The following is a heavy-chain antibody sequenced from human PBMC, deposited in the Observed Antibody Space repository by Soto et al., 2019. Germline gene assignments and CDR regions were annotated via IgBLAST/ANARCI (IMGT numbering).Heavy chain of an antibody. CDR2: IYPGDSDT. D-gene: IGHD5-12*01. Sequence: PGESLKISCKGSGYSFTSYWIGWVRQMPGKGLEWMGIIYPGDSDTRYSPSFQGQVTISADKSISTAYLQWSSLKASDTAMYYCARRAYSVYDRLLFNTNLFDPCAQGTLVPGSS. CDR1: GYSFTSYW. CDR3: ARRAYSVYDRLLFNTNLFDP. J-gene: IGHJ5*02. V-gene: IGHV5-51*01.